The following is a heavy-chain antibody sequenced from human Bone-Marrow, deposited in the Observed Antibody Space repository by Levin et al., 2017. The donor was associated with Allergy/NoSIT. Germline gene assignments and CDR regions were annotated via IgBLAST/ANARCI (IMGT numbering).Heavy chain of an antibody. J-gene: IGHJ5*02. D-gene: IGHD6-6*01. Sequence: SETLSLTCTVSGGSISSYYWSWIRQPAGKGLEWIGRIYTSGSTNYNPSLKSRVTMSVDTSKNQFSLKLSSVTAADTAVYYCARDSSYSSSSLNWFDPWGQGTLVTVSS. CDR2: IYTSGST. V-gene: IGHV4-4*07. CDR1: GGSISSYY. CDR3: ARDSSYSSSSLNWFDP.